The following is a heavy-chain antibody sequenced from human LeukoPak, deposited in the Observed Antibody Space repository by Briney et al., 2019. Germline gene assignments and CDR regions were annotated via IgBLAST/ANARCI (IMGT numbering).Heavy chain of an antibody. J-gene: IGHJ6*04. CDR3: ARGRSYCSGGSCYSEDYYYGMDV. CDR2: IIPIFGTA. D-gene: IGHD2-15*01. Sequence: ASVKVSCKASGGTFSSCAISWVRQAPGQGLEWMGGIIPIFGTANYAQKFQGRVTITADKSTSTAYMELSSLRSEDTAVYYCARGRSYCSGGSCYSEDYYYGMDVWGKGTTVTVSS. CDR1: GGTFSSCA. V-gene: IGHV1-69*06.